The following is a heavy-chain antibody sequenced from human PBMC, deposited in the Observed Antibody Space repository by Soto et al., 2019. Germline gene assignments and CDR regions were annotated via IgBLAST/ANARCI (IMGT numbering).Heavy chain of an antibody. V-gene: IGHV1-69*13. J-gene: IGHJ6*02. CDR1: GGTFSSYA. CDR2: IIPIFGTA. D-gene: IGHD2-2*01. Sequence: SVKVSCKASGGTFSSYAISWVRQAPGQGLEWMGGIIPIFGTANYAQKFQGRVTITADESTSTAYMELSSLRSEDTGVYYCARDRVQGGYCSSTSCYGPYYGMDVWGQGNTVTVSS. CDR3: ARDRVQGGYCSSTSCYGPYYGMDV.